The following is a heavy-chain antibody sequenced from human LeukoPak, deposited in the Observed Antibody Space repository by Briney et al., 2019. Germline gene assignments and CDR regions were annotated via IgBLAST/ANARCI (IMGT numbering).Heavy chain of an antibody. J-gene: IGHJ4*02. V-gene: IGHV3-30*04. Sequence: PGGSLRLSCAASGFSLSSYAIHWVRQAPGKGLEWVAIISYDGSKKYYADSVKGRFTISRDNSKNTLYLQMNSLRTEDTAVYYCAKDRAGNSWNFDYWGQGTRVTVSS. CDR3: AKDRAGNSWNFDY. CDR2: ISYDGSKK. D-gene: IGHD6-13*01. CDR1: GFSLSSYA.